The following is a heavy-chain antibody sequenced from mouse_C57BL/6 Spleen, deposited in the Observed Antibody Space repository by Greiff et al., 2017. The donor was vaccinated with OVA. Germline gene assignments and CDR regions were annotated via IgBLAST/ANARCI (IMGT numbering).Heavy chain of an antibody. Sequence: EVKLMESGAELVRPGASVKLSCTASGFNIKDDYMHWVKQRPEQGLEWIGWIDPENGDTEYASKFQGKATITADTSSNTAYLQLSSLTSEDTAVYYCTKDSSGHYAMDYWGQGTSVTVSS. J-gene: IGHJ4*01. CDR3: TKDSSGHYAMDY. V-gene: IGHV14-4*01. D-gene: IGHD3-2*02. CDR2: IDPENGDT. CDR1: GFNIKDDY.